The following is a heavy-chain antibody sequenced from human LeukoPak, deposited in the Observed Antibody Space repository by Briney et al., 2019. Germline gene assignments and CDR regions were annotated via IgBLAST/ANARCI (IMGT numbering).Heavy chain of an antibody. Sequence: PSETLSLTCAVYGGSFSGYYWSWIRQPPGKGLEWTGEINHSGSTNYNPSLKSRVTISVDTSKNQFSLKLSSVTAADTAVYYCARASSDILTGPVPDAFDIWGQGTMVTVSS. D-gene: IGHD3-9*01. CDR1: GGSFSGYY. CDR3: ARASSDILTGPVPDAFDI. V-gene: IGHV4-34*01. J-gene: IGHJ3*02. CDR2: INHSGST.